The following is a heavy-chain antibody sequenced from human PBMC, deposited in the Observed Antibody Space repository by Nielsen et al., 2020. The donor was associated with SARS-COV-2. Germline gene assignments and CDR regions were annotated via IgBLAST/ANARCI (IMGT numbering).Heavy chain of an antibody. CDR2: IRSKAYGGTT. D-gene: IGHD3-3*01. CDR3: TRGDFWSGFHFDY. Sequence: GGSLRLSCAASGFTFSSYAMSWVRQAPGKGLEWVGFIRSKAYGGTTEYAASVKGRFTISRDDSKSIAYLQMNSLKTEDTAVYYCTRGDFWSGFHFDYWGQGTLVTVSS. V-gene: IGHV3-49*04. CDR1: GFTFSSYA. J-gene: IGHJ4*02.